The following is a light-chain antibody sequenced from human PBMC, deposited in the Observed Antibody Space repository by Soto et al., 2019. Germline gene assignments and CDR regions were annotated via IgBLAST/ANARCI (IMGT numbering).Light chain of an antibody. CDR3: QSYDSSLSGSVV. CDR1: SSNIGAGYD. V-gene: IGLV1-40*01. CDR2: GNS. Sequence: QAVVTQPPSVSGAPGQRVTISCTGSSSNIGAGYDVHWYQQLPGTAPKLLIYGNSNRPSGVPDRFSGSKSGTSASLAITGLQAEDEADHYCQSYDSSLSGSVVFGGGTKVTFL. J-gene: IGLJ2*01.